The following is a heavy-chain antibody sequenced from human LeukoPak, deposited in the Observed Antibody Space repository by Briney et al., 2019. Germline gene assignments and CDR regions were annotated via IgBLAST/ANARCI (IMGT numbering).Heavy chain of an antibody. CDR1: GGSISSSSYY. Sequence: SETLSLTCTVSGGSISSSSYYWGWIRQPPGKGLKWIGSIYYSGSTYYNPSLKSRVTISVDTSKNQFSLKLSSVTAADTAVYYCARQITMVRGVTVTDWFDPWGQGTLVTVSS. CDR3: ARQITMVRGVTVTDWFDP. J-gene: IGHJ5*02. V-gene: IGHV4-39*01. D-gene: IGHD3-10*01. CDR2: IYYSGST.